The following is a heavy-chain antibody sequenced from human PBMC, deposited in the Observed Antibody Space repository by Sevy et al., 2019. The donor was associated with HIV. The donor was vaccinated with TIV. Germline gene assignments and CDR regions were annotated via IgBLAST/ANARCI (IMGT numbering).Heavy chain of an antibody. Sequence: SETLSLTCTVYGGSFSGYYWSWIRQPPGKGLEWIGEINHSGSTNYNPSLKSRVTISVDRSKNQFSLKLSSVTAADTAVYYCARSATVLLWFGESRMYNWYDPWGQGTLVTVSS. CDR3: ARSATVLLWFGESRMYNWYDP. CDR1: GGSFSGYY. CDR2: INHSGST. J-gene: IGHJ5*02. V-gene: IGHV4-34*01. D-gene: IGHD3-10*01.